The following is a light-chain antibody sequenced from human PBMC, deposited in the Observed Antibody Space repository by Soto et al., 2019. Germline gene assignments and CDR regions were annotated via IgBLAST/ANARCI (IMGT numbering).Light chain of an antibody. CDR2: AAS. Sequence: DIQMTQSPPSLSASVGDRVTITCRASQDIRNFVAWYQQKPGKAPKLLIYAASTLQSGVPSRFSGSGSGTDFTLTINSLKPEDVATYSCQKYSSVPVFGPGTKVEIK. CDR3: QKYSSVPV. J-gene: IGKJ3*01. CDR1: QDIRNF. V-gene: IGKV1-27*01.